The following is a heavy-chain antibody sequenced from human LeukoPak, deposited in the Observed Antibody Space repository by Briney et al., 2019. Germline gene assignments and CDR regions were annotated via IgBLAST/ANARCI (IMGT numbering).Heavy chain of an antibody. J-gene: IGHJ4*02. CDR2: ISSSGSTI. CDR1: GFTFSSYE. Sequence: GGSLRLSCAASGFTFSSYEMNWVRQAPGKGLEWVSYISSSGSTIYYADSVKGRFTISRDNSKNTLYLQMNSLRAEDTAVYYCAKDLLVTGSEYYFGYWGQGTLVTVSS. V-gene: IGHV3-48*03. CDR3: AKDLLVTGSEYYFGY. D-gene: IGHD1-14*01.